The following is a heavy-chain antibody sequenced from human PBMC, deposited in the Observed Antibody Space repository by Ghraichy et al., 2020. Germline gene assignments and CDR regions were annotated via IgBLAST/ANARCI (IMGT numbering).Heavy chain of an antibody. CDR1: GFTFSSYA. Sequence: GGSLRLSCAASGFTFSSYAMHWVRQAPGKGLEWVAVISYDGSNKYYADSVKGRFTISRDNSKNTLYLQMNSLRAEDTAVYYCAREVSYYDSRGFYFDYWGQGTLVTVSS. D-gene: IGHD3-22*01. V-gene: IGHV3-30*04. CDR2: ISYDGSNK. J-gene: IGHJ4*02. CDR3: AREVSYYDSRGFYFDY.